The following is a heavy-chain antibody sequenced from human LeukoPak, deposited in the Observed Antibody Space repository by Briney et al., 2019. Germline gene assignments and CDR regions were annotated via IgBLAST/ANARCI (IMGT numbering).Heavy chain of an antibody. CDR1: GGSFTHYY. V-gene: IGHV4-59*08. J-gene: IGHJ1*01. CDR3: ARGRAWELPDYFQL. Sequence: SETLSLTCAVSGGSFTHYYCSWIRQPPGKGLQWIGYIYSSGTTKYNPSLKSRVTISLDMPNNQFSLILTSVTAADTAVYYCARGRAWELPDYFQLWGQGTLVTVSS. D-gene: IGHD1-26*01. CDR2: IYSSGTT.